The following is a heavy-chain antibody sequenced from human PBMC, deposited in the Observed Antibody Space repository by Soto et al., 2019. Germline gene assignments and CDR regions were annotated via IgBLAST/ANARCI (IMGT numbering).Heavy chain of an antibody. D-gene: IGHD3-3*01. CDR2: ISAYNGNT. CDR1: GYTFTSYG. V-gene: IGHV1-18*01. CDR3: ARGTPYYDFGSGYYPLFYYYYGIDV. J-gene: IGHJ6*02. Sequence: ASVKVSCKASGYTFTSYGISWVRQAPGQGLEWMGWISAYNGNTNYAQKLQGRVTMTTDTSTSTAYMELRSLRSDDTAVYYCARGTPYYDFGSGYYPLFYYYYGIDVWGQGTKV.